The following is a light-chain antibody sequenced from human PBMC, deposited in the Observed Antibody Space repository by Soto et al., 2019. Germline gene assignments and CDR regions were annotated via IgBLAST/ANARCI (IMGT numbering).Light chain of an antibody. CDR3: QQYGNLPLT. J-gene: IGKJ4*01. V-gene: IGKV3-20*01. CDR1: QNVSSSY. CDR2: GAS. Sequence: EIVLTQSPGTLSLSPGERATLSCRASQNVSSSYLAWYQQKPGQAPRLLIYGASTRATGIPDRFSGSGSGTDFTLTISRLEPEDFAVYYFQQYGNLPLTFGGGTKVEIK.